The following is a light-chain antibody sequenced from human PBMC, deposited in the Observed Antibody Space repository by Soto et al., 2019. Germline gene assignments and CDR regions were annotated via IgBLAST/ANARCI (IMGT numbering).Light chain of an antibody. CDR2: SNN. J-gene: IGLJ1*01. CDR1: SSNIGSNT. CDR3: CSYAGSFTYV. V-gene: IGLV1-44*01. Sequence: QSVLTQPPSASGTPGQRVTISCSGSSSNIGSNTVNWYQQLPGTAPKLLIYSNNQRPSGISDRFSGSKSGFTASLTISGLRADDEADYYCCSYAGSFTYVFGTGTKVTVL.